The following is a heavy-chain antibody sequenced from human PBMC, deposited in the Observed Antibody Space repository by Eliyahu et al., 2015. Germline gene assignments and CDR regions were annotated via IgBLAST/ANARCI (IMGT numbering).Heavy chain of an antibody. V-gene: IGHV4-4*07. CDR2: IYSSGAT. J-gene: IGHJ2*01. D-gene: IGHD3/OR15-3a*01. Sequence: QVELQESGPGLVKPSETLSLICTVSGGSISNYFWSWVRQPAGKKLEWIGRIYSSGATNYNPSLKSRVTMSVDTSKXQFSLNLSFVTAADTAVYYCARNSENLGLQYLDLWGRGTLVTVSS. CDR1: GGSISNYF. CDR3: ARNSENLGLQYLDL.